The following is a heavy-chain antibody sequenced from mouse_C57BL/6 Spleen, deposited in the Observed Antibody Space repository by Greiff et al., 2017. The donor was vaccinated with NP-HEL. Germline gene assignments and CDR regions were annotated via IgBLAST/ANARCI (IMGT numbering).Heavy chain of an antibody. D-gene: IGHD1-1*01. J-gene: IGHJ4*01. CDR3: ARSSMTTVVAYYYAMDY. Sequence: QVQLQQSGAELVKPGASVKISCKASGYAFSSYWMNWVKQRPGTGLEWIGQIYPGDGDTNYNGKFKGKATLTADKSSSTAYMQRSSLTSEDSAVYFCARSSMTTVVAYYYAMDYWGQGTSVTVAS. CDR2: IYPGDGDT. V-gene: IGHV1-80*01. CDR1: GYAFSSYW.